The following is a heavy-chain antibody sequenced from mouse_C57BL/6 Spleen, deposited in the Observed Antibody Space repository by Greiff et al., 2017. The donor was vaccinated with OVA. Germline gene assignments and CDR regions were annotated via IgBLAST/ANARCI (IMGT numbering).Heavy chain of an antibody. Sequence: VQLQQSGPELVKPGASVKISCKASGYTFTDSYMNWVKQSHGKSLEWIGDINPNNGGTSYNQKFKGKATLTVDKSSSTAYMELRSLTSEDSAVYYCARVGVGFAYWGQGTLVTVSA. D-gene: IGHD1-3*01. CDR3: ARVGVGFAY. CDR2: INPNNGGT. CDR1: GYTFTDSY. J-gene: IGHJ3*01. V-gene: IGHV1-26*01.